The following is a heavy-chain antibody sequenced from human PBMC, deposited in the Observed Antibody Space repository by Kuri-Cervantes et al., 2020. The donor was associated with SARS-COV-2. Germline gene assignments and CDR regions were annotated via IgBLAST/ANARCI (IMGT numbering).Heavy chain of an antibody. CDR3: ARGTGTWGYYMDV. CDR1: GYSFTSYW. J-gene: IGHJ6*03. V-gene: IGHV5-51*01. D-gene: IGHD1-1*01. Sequence: GGSLRLSCKGSGYSFTSYWNGWVRHMPGKGLEWMGIIYPGDCDTRYSPSFQGQGTISSDKSISTAYLQWCSLKATDTAMYYCARGTGTWGYYMDVWGKGTTVTVSS. CDR2: IYPGDCDT.